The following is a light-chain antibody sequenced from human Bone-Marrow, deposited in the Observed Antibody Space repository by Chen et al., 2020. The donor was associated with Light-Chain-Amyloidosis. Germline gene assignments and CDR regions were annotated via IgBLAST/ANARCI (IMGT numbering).Light chain of an antibody. V-gene: IGLV2-23*01. J-gene: IGLJ3*02. CDR3: SSFAAGSTWV. CDR1: NNDVGGHSF. CDR2: EDT. Sequence: QSALTQPASVSGFPGQSITISCTGTNNDVGGHSFVSWYQRPPGKAPKFLIYEDTERASGVSNRFSVSKSGNTASLTISGLQTEDESDYYCSSFAAGSTWVFGGGTSLTVL.